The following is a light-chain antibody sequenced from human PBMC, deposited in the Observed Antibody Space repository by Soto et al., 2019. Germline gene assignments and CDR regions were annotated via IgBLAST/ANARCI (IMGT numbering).Light chain of an antibody. CDR3: CSCANFDTLGV. J-gene: IGLJ3*02. CDR1: TSDVGTYNY. V-gene: IGLV2-11*01. Sequence: QSALSQPRSVSGSPGQSVTISCTGSTSDVGTYNYVSWYQHHPGRAPKLIMSDVNTRPSGVPDRFSGSKSGNTASLTISGLQAEDEADYYCCSCANFDTLGVFGGGTKLTVL. CDR2: DVN.